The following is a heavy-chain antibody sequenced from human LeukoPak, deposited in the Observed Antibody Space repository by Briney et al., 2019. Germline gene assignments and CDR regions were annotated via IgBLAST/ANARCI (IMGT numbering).Heavy chain of an antibody. D-gene: IGHD3-9*01. CDR3: TTDFGYFDWLSLSY. Sequence: GGSLRPSCAASGFTFSNAWMSWVRQAPGKGLEWVGRIKSKTDGGTTDYAAPVKGRFTISRDDSKNTLYLQMNGLKTEDTAVYYCTTDFGYFDWLSLSYWGQGTLVTVSS. CDR2: IKSKTDGGTT. CDR1: GFTFSNAW. V-gene: IGHV3-15*01. J-gene: IGHJ4*02.